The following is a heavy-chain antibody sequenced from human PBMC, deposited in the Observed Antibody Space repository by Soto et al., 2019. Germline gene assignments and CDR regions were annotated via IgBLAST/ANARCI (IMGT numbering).Heavy chain of an antibody. D-gene: IGHD3-10*01. V-gene: IGHV3-23*01. J-gene: IGHJ4*02. CDR2: ISGSGGST. Sequence: PGGSLRLSCAASGFTFSSYAMSWVRQAPGKGLEWVSAISGSGGSTYYADSVKGRFTISRDNSKNTLYLQMNSLRAEDTAVYYCATFMVRGVINYYFDYWGQGTLVTVSS. CDR3: ATFMVRGVINYYFDY. CDR1: GFTFSSYA.